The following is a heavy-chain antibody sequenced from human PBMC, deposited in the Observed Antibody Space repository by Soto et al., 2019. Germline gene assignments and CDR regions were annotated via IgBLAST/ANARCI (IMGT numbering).Heavy chain of an antibody. CDR1: GVTFGIYT. CDR2: LCTIGTYI. V-gene: IGHV3-21*01. J-gene: IGHJ6*02. CDR3: ARVMCGDCSAYYYYSMDV. Sequence: PSGPLRLSWAARGVTFGIYTLDWVRQAPGNGLEWVASLCTIGTYIYYADSVRGRFTISRDNAKNSLYLQMNTLRAEDTAVYYCARVMCGDCSAYYYYSMDVWGQGTTVTVSS. D-gene: IGHD2-21*02.